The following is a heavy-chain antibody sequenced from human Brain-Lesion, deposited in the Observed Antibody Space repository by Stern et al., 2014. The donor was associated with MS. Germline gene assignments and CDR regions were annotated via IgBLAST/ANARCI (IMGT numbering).Heavy chain of an antibody. V-gene: IGHV3-7*01. CDR3: ARDDTSSSWYNY. Sequence: EVQLLESGGGLVQPGGSLRLSCAASGFTFNNYWMTWVRQAPGKGLEWVANIKQDGSEKFYVNSVKGRFTISRDNAKNSLYLQMNALKAEDTAVYYCARDDTSSSWYNYWCQGTLVTVSS. D-gene: IGHD6-13*01. CDR1: GFTFNNYW. CDR2: IKQDGSEK. J-gene: IGHJ4*02.